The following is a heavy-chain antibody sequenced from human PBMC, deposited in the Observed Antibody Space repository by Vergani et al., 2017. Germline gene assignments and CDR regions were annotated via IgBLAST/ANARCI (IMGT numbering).Heavy chain of an antibody. CDR1: GYTFTSYD. J-gene: IGHJ4*02. Sequence: QVQLVQSGAEVKKPGASVKVSCKASGYTFTSYDTNWVRQATGQGLEWMGWMNPNSGNTGYAQKFQGRVTMTRNTSISTAYMELSSLRSEDTAVYYCARDTPYCSGGSCYSAYYFDYWGQGTLVTVSS. CDR3: ARDTPYCSGGSCYSAYYFDY. CDR2: MNPNSGNT. D-gene: IGHD2-15*01. V-gene: IGHV1-8*01.